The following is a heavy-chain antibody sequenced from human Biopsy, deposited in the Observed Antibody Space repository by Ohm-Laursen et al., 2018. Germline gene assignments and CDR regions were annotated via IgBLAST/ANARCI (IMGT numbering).Heavy chain of an antibody. J-gene: IGHJ6*02. D-gene: IGHD4-23*01. CDR3: ARDTRWSPYSMDV. Sequence: GSLRLSCAASGFTFNSHEMNWVRQAPGRGLEWVSYISGGGTIYYGDSMKGRVAISRDNAKNSLYLQMHSLRAEDTAVYYCARDTRWSPYSMDVWGQGTTVTVSS. V-gene: IGHV3-48*03. CDR1: GFTFNSHE. CDR2: ISGGGTI.